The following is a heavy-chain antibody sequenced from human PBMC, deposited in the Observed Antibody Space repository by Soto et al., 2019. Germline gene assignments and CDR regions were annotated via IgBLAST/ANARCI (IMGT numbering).Heavy chain of an antibody. V-gene: IGHV1-69*13. D-gene: IGHD6-19*01. CDR2: IIPIFGTA. CDR1: GGTFSSYA. CDR3: ARGTWQWLTFDY. Sequence: GASVKVSCKASGGTFSSYAISWVRQAPGQGLEWMGGIIPIFGTANYAQKFQGRVTITADESTGTAYMELSSLRSEDTAVYYCARGTWQWLTFDYWGQGTLVTVSS. J-gene: IGHJ4*02.